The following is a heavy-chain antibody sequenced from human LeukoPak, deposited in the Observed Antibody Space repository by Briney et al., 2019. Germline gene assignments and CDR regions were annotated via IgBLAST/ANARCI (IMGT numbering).Heavy chain of an antibody. V-gene: IGHV1-69*13. J-gene: IGHJ5*02. D-gene: IGHD4-17*01. CDR3: ARINDYGDHAFDP. CDR2: IIPIFGTA. CDR1: GGTFSSYA. Sequence: ASVKVSCKASGGTFSSYAISWVRQAPGQGLEWMGGIIPIFGTANYAQKFQGRVTITADESTSTAYMELSSLRSEDTAVYYCARINDYGDHAFDPWGQGTLVTVSS.